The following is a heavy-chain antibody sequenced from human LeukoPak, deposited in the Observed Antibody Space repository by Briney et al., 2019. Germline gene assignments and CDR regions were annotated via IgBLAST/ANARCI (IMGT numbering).Heavy chain of an antibody. V-gene: IGHV6-1*01. CDR3: VRDGESANWYFDL. CDR1: GDSVSSNSAT. J-gene: IGHJ2*01. Sequence: SQTLSLTCAIFGDSVSSNSATWNWIRQSPSRGLEWQGSTYYRSKWYNEYAVSVKSRITINPDTSKNQFSLQLNSVTPEDTAVYYCVRDGESANWYFDLWGRGTRVTVSS. CDR2: TYYRSKWYN. D-gene: IGHD3-10*01.